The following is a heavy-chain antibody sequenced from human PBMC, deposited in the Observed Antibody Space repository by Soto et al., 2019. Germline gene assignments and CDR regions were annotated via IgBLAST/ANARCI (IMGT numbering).Heavy chain of an antibody. CDR1: GGSFSGYY. V-gene: IGHV4-34*01. Sequence: SETLSLTCAVYGGSFSGYYWSWIRQPPGKGLGWIGEINHSGSTNYNPSLKSRVTISVDTSKNQFSLKLSSVTAADTAVYYCAIEGYGDYEDYYGMDVWGQGTTVTVSS. D-gene: IGHD4-17*01. J-gene: IGHJ6*02. CDR3: AIEGYGDYEDYYGMDV. CDR2: INHSGST.